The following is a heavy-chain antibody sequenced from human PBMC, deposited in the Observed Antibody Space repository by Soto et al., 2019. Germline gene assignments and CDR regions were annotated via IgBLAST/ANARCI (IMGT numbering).Heavy chain of an antibody. Sequence: QVQLVESGGGVVQPGRSLRLSCAASGFTFSSYGMHWVRQAPGKGLEWVAVIWYDGSNKYYADSVKGRFTISRDNAKNTLYLQINSLRAEDTAVYYCAREARGSVVPAAGALGAFDIWGQGTMVTVSS. D-gene: IGHD2-2*01. V-gene: IGHV3-33*01. CDR3: AREARGSVVPAAGALGAFDI. J-gene: IGHJ3*02. CDR1: GFTFSSYG. CDR2: IWYDGSNK.